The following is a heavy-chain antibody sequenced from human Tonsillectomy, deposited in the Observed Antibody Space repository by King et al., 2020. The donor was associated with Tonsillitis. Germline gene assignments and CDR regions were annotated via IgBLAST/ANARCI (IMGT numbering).Heavy chain of an antibody. CDR1: GFTFSSYS. CDR3: ARGLRYFDWLLYYKPYGMDV. J-gene: IGHJ6*02. CDR2: ISSSSSYI. D-gene: IGHD3-9*01. V-gene: IGHV3-21*01. Sequence: VQLVESGGGLVKPGGSLRLSCAASGFTFSSYSMNWVRQAPGKGLEWVSSISSSSSYIYYADSVKGRFTISRDNAKNSLYLQMNSLRAEETAVYYCARGLRYFDWLLYYKPYGMDVWGQGTTVTVSS.